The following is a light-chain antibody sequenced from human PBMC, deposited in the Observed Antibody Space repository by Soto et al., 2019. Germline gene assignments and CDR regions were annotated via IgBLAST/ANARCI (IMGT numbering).Light chain of an antibody. CDR3: QQRSNWPLT. CDR1: QSISSY. J-gene: IGKJ5*01. V-gene: IGKV3-11*01. CDR2: DAS. Sequence: EIVLTQSPATLSLSPVERATLSCMASQSISSYLAWYQQKLGQAPRLLIYDASNRATGVPARFSGSGSGTDFTLTISSLEPEDFAVYYCQQRSNWPLTFGQGARLEI.